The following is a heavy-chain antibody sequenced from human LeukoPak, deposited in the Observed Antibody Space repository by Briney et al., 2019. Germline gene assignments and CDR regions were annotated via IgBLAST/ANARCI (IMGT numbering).Heavy chain of an antibody. Sequence: GGSLRLSCAAPGFTFSSYAMHWVRQAPGKGLEWVAVISYDGSNKYYADSVKGRFTISRDNSKNTLYLQMNSLRAEDTAVYYCARPDCSSTSCYYYYGMDVWGKGTTVTVSS. D-gene: IGHD2-2*01. J-gene: IGHJ6*04. CDR2: ISYDGSNK. CDR1: GFTFSSYA. V-gene: IGHV3-30*04. CDR3: ARPDCSSTSCYYYYGMDV.